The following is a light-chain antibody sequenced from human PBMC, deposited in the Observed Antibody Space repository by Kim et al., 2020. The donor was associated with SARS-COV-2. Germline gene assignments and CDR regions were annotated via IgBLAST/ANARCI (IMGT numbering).Light chain of an antibody. V-gene: IGKV1-39*01. CDR1: QTISMY. J-gene: IGKJ1*01. CDR3: QQSYSDPWT. Sequence: DIQMTQSPSSLSASVGDRVTITCRASQTISMYLNWYQHKPGKAPNLLIYATSSLQSGVPSRFSGSGSGTDFTLTISSLQPEDFATYYCQQSYSDPWTFGQGTKVDIK. CDR2: ATS.